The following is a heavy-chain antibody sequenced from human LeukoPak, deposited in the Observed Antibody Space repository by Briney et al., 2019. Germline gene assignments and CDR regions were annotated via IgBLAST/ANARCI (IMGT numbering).Heavy chain of an antibody. V-gene: IGHV3-23*01. D-gene: IGHD2-2*01. CDR2: ISGSGGST. J-gene: IGHJ4*02. CDR3: AKNSVGYCSSTSCPFYFDY. CDR1: GFTFSGYA. Sequence: GGSLRLSCAASGFTFSGYAMSWVRQAPGKGLEWVSAISGSGGSTYYADSVKGRFTISRDNSKNTLYLQMNSLRAEDTAVYYCAKNSVGYCSSTSCPFYFDYWGQGTLVTVSS.